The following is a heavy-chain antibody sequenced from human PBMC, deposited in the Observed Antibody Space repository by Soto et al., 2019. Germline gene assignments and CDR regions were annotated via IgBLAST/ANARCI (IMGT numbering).Heavy chain of an antibody. J-gene: IGHJ6*02. Sequence: PGGSLRLSCAASGFTFSSYEMNWVRQAPGKGLEWVSYISSSGSTIYYADSVKGRFTISRDNAKNSLYLQMNSLRAEDTAVYYCARDLGDCSGGSCYSSYYYYYGMDVWGQGTTVTVSS. D-gene: IGHD2-15*01. V-gene: IGHV3-48*03. CDR1: GFTFSSYE. CDR3: ARDLGDCSGGSCYSSYYYYYGMDV. CDR2: ISSSGSTI.